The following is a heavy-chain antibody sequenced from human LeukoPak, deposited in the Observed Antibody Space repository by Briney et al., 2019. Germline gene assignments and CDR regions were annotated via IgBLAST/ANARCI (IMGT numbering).Heavy chain of an antibody. Sequence: GGSLRLSCAASGFTFDDYAMHWVRQAPGKGLEWVSGISWNSGTIGYADSVKGRFTISRDNAKNSLYLQMNSLRAEDTAVYYCARKNPYYYYMDVWGKGTTVTISS. CDR2: ISWNSGTI. CDR1: GFTFDDYA. J-gene: IGHJ6*03. CDR3: ARKNPYYYYMDV. V-gene: IGHV3-9*01.